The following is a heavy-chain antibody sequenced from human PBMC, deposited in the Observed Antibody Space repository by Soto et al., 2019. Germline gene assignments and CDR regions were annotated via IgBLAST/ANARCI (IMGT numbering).Heavy chain of an antibody. Sequence: SETLSLTCTVSGGSISSYYWSWIRQPPGKGLEWIGYIYYSGSTNYNPSLKSRVTISVDTSKNQFSLKLSSVTAADTAVYYCARGTSSYDYIWGSYRPYYFDYWGQGTLVTVSS. J-gene: IGHJ4*02. CDR1: GGSISSYY. V-gene: IGHV4-59*01. CDR3: ARGTSSYDYIWGSYRPYYFDY. CDR2: IYYSGST. D-gene: IGHD3-16*02.